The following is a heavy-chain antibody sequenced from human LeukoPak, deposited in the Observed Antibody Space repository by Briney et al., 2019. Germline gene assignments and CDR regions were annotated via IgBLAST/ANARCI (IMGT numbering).Heavy chain of an antibody. CDR1: GYTFTSYG. J-gene: IGHJ4*02. D-gene: IGHD3-10*01. CDR2: ISAYNGNT. Sequence: GASVKVSCKASGYTFTSYGISWVRQAPGQGLEWMGWISAYNGNTNYAQKLQGRVTMTTDTSTSTAYMELRSLRSDDTAVYYCARDTVWFGELLQNLFDYWGQGTLVTVSS. V-gene: IGHV1-18*01. CDR3: ARDTVWFGELLQNLFDY.